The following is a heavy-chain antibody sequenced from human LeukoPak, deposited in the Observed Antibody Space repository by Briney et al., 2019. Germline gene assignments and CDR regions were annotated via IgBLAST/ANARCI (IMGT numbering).Heavy chain of an antibody. CDR2: INPNSGGT. CDR3: ARGLSIRAAAGTPWFDP. D-gene: IGHD6-13*01. CDR1: GYTFTGYY. Sequence: ASVKVSCKASGYTFTGYYMHWVRQAPGQGLEWMGWINPNSGGTNYAQKFQGRVTMTRDTSISTAYMELSRLRSDDTAVYYCARGLSIRAAAGTPWFDPWGQGTLVTVSS. J-gene: IGHJ5*02. V-gene: IGHV1-2*02.